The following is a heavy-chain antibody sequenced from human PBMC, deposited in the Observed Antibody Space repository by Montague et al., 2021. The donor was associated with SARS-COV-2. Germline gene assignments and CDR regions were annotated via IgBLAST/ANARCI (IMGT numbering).Heavy chain of an antibody. CDR3: ARGGTYYDFWSGYQNYYCGMDV. Sequence: SLRLSCAASGFTFSSYEMNWVRQAPGKGLEWVSYISSSVSTIYYXDSXKGRFTISRDSAKNSLYLQMNSLRAEDTAVYYCARGGTYYDFWSGYQNYYCGMDVWGQGTTVTVSS. V-gene: IGHV3-48*03. CDR1: GFTFSSYE. D-gene: IGHD3-3*01. CDR2: ISSSVSTI. J-gene: IGHJ6*02.